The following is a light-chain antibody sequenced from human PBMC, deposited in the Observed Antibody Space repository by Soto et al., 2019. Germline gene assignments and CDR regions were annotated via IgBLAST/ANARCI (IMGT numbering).Light chain of an antibody. J-gene: IGLJ1*01. CDR2: GNS. CDR3: QSYDSSLGGSRV. CDR1: SSNIGAGYD. Sequence: QSVLTQPPSVSGAPGQRVTISCTGSSSNIGAGYDVHWYQQLPGTAPKLLIDGNSNRPSGVPDRFSGSKSGTSASLAITGVQAEDEADYYCQSYDSSLGGSRVFGTGSKLTVL. V-gene: IGLV1-40*01.